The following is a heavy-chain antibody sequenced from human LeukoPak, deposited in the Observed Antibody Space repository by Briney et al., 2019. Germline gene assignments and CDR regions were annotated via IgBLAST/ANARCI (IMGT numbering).Heavy chain of an antibody. J-gene: IGHJ4*02. Sequence: GGSLRLSCAASGFTFDDYAMHWVRQAPGKGLEWVSGISWNSGSIGYADSVKGRFTISRDNAKNSLYLQMNSLRAEDTALYYCARDKIAAAGLDWGQGTLVTVSS. D-gene: IGHD6-13*01. V-gene: IGHV3-9*01. CDR2: ISWNSGSI. CDR3: ARDKIAAAGLD. CDR1: GFTFDDYA.